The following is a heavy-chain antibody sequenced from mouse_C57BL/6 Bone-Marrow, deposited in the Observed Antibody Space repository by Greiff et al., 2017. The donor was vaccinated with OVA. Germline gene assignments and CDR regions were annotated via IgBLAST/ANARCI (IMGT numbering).Heavy chain of an antibody. D-gene: IGHD1-1*01. CDR1: GYTFTSYG. CDR3: ARVRVFITTVVDAMDY. J-gene: IGHJ4*01. CDR2: IYPRSGNT. V-gene: IGHV1-81*01. Sequence: VKLVESGAELARPGASVKLSCKASGYTFTSYGISWVKQRTGQGLEWIGEIYPRSGNTYYNEKFKGKATLTADKSSSTAYMELRSLTSEDSAVYFCARVRVFITTVVDAMDYWGQGTSVTVSS.